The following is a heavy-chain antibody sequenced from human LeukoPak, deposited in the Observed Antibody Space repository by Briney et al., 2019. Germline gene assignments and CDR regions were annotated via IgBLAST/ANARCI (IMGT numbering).Heavy chain of an antibody. CDR2: IYYSGSA. Sequence: PSETLSLTCTVSGGSISTYYWSWIRQPPGKGLEWIGYIYYSGSAKYNPSLKSRVTISVDTSKNQFSLKLSSVTEADTAVYYCARSYGSGNYFDYWGQETLVTVSS. CDR1: GGSISTYY. J-gene: IGHJ4*02. V-gene: IGHV4-59*01. D-gene: IGHD3-10*01. CDR3: ARSYGSGNYFDY.